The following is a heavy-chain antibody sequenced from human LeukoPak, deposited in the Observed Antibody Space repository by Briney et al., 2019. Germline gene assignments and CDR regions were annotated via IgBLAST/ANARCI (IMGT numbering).Heavy chain of an antibody. CDR2: IYTSGST. V-gene: IGHV4-4*07. D-gene: IGHD3-16*01. Sequence: PSETLSLTCTVSGGSIGTYYWSWIRQPAGMGLEWIGRIYTSGSTDYNPSLKSRVTMSVDTPKNLFSLKLSSVTAADTALYHCARPRGRDAFDIWGQGTMVTVSS. J-gene: IGHJ3*02. CDR3: ARPRGRDAFDI. CDR1: GGSIGTYY.